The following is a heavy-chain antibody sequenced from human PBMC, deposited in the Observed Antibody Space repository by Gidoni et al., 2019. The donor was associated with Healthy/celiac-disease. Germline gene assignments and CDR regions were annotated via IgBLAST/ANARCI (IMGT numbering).Heavy chain of an antibody. D-gene: IGHD6-13*01. CDR3: ATAAAGRHDY. V-gene: IGHV1-2*07. CDR2: INPNSSGT. Sequence: QVQLVLSGAEVKTPRAPVTASCVAAAYTFTGYYMHWVRQAPGQGLEWMGWINPNSSGTDNAHKFQGRVTMTRDTSISTADMELGRLRSDDTAVYYCATAAAGRHDYWGQGTLVTVSS. CDR1: AYTFTGYY. J-gene: IGHJ4*02.